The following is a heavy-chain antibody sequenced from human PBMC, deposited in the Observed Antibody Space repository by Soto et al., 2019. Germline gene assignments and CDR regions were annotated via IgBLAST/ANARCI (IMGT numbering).Heavy chain of an antibody. V-gene: IGHV4-34*01. CDR2: THHSGST. CDR3: GRGGPYINYPAR. J-gene: IGHJ4*02. Sequence: SETLYLTCTFSGGSFSGYYWNWIRQSPGKGREWVGETHHSGSTNYNPSLKGRATISLDMSKNQFSLKLSSVTAADTAIYYCGRGGPYINYPARGAQGSRVPVPS. D-gene: IGHD4-4*01. CDR1: GGSFSGYY.